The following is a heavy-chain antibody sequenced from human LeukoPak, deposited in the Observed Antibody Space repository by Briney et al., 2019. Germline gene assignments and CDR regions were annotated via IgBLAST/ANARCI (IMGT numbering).Heavy chain of an antibody. D-gene: IGHD1-1*01. CDR3: ARDHNYAFDN. Sequence: GGSLRLSCAASGFTFSSYAMSWVRQAPGKGLEWISYIGISSGNTKYADSVRGRFTISADNAKNSLYLQMNSLRVEDTAVYYCARDHNYAFDNWGQGTLVSVSS. CDR1: GFTFSSYA. V-gene: IGHV3-48*04. J-gene: IGHJ4*02. CDR2: IGISSGNT.